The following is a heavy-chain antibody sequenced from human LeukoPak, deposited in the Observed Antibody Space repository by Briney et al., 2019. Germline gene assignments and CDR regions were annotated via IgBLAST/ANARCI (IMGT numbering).Heavy chain of an antibody. Sequence: GGSLRLSCAASGFTDSSNYMTWVRQAPGRGLEWVSVIYSGGATYYADSVKGRFTISRDNSKNTLYLQMNSLGAEDTAVYYYARELHLGQGTLVTVSS. CDR2: IYSGGAT. D-gene: IGHD1-26*01. J-gene: IGHJ4*02. CDR3: ARELH. V-gene: IGHV3-66*02. CDR1: GFTDSSNY.